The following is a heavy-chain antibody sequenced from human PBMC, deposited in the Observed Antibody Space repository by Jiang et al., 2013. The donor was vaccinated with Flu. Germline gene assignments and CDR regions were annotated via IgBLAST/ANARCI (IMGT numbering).Heavy chain of an antibody. CDR3: AKQADPVSGGY. D-gene: IGHD6-25*01. V-gene: IGHV3-30*18. Sequence: GVVQPGRSLRLSCAASGFTSSSYGMHWVRQAPGKGLEWVAVISYDGSNKYYADSVKGRFTISRDNSKNTLYLQMNSLRAEDTAVYYCAKQADPVSGGYWGQGTLVTVSS. CDR2: ISYDGSNK. J-gene: IGHJ4*02. CDR1: GFTSSSYG.